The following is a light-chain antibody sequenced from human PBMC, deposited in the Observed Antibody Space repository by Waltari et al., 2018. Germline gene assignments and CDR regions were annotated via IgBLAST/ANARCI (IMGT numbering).Light chain of an antibody. CDR3: QKYVNLPAT. Sequence: EIVLTQSPGTLSLSPGERATLPCRASQRVSKYLAWYQQRPGQAPKLLIYDASIRTTGIPDRFSGSGSGTAFSLTISRLEPEDFAVYYCQKYVNLPATFGQGTKVEIK. V-gene: IGKV3-20*01. CDR1: QRVSKY. J-gene: IGKJ1*01. CDR2: DAS.